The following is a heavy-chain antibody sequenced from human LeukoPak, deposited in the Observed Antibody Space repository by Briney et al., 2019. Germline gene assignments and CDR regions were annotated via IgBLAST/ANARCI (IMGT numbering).Heavy chain of an antibody. CDR1: GYTFTSYG. J-gene: IGHJ3*02. CDR2: ISAYNGNT. CDR3: ARLSTVDSSSWLAAFDI. D-gene: IGHD6-13*01. Sequence: ASVKVSCKASGYTFTSYGISWVRQAPGQGLEWTGWISAYNGNTNYAQKLQGRVTMTTDTSTSTAYMELRSLRSDDTAVYYCARLSTVDSSSWLAAFDIRGQGTMVTVSS. V-gene: IGHV1-18*01.